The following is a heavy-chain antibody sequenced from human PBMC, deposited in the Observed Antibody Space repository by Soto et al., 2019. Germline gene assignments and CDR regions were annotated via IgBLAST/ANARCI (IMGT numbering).Heavy chain of an antibody. Sequence: GGSLRLSCAASGFTFSSYSMNWVRQAPGKGLEWVSSISSSSSYIYYADSVKGRFTISRDNAKNSLYLQMNSLRAEDTAVYYCARSHDLPRWFDPWGQGTLVTVSS. CDR2: ISSSSSYI. J-gene: IGHJ5*02. V-gene: IGHV3-21*01. CDR1: GFTFSSYS. CDR3: ARSHDLPRWFDP.